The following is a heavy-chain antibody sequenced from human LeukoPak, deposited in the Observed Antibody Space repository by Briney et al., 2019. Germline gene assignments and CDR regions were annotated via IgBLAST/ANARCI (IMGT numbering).Heavy chain of an antibody. V-gene: IGHV1-46*01. D-gene: IGHD3-9*01. CDR1: GYTLTSYL. CDR3: ARYLPSRYFGGGYMDV. CDR2: INPSGGST. Sequence: ASVKVSCTASGYTLTSYLLHWVRQAPGQGLEWMGTINPSGGSTSYAQNFQGRVTMTRDMSTSTVYMELTSLRSEDTAVYYCARYLPSRYFGGGYMDVWGKGTTVTVSS. J-gene: IGHJ6*03.